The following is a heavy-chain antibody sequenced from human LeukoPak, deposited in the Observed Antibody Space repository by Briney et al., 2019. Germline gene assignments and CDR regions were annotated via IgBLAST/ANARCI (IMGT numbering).Heavy chain of an antibody. CDR2: ISSTSSYI. D-gene: IGHD3-10*01. Sequence: GGSLRLSCAASGFAFSSYSMNWVRQAPGKGLEWASSISSTSSYIYYADSVKGRFTISRDNAKNSLYLQMNSLRAEDTAVYYCARIMGGYYGSGSYYPPPFFDYWGQGTLVTVSS. V-gene: IGHV3-21*01. CDR3: ARIMGGYYGSGSYYPPPFFDY. J-gene: IGHJ4*02. CDR1: GFAFSSYS.